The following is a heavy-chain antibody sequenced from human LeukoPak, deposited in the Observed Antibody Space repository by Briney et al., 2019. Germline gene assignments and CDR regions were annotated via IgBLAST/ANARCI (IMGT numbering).Heavy chain of an antibody. CDR1: GGSFSGYY. CDR2: INHSGST. D-gene: IGHD3-10*01. Sequence: SETLSLTCAVYGGSFSGYYWSWIRQPPGKGLEWIGEINHSGSTNYNPSLKSRVTISVDTSKNQFSLKLSSVTAADTAVYYCARVMVRGVIIKGTFDYWGQGALVTVSS. V-gene: IGHV4-34*01. CDR3: ARVMVRGVIIKGTFDY. J-gene: IGHJ4*02.